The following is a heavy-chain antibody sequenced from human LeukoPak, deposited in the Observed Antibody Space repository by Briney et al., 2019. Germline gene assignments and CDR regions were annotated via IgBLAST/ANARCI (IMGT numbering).Heavy chain of an antibody. CDR2: INNDGDST. CDR1: GFSFNSYA. CDR3: AQQVGYCSSGNCYFTY. J-gene: IGHJ1*01. V-gene: IGHV3-23*01. D-gene: IGHD2-15*01. Sequence: GGSLRLSCAASGFSFNSYAMSWVRQAPGKGLEWVSAINNDGDSTYSADSVKGRFTVSRDNSKNTLYLQMNSLRAEDAAVYYCAQQVGYCSSGNCYFTYWGQGTLVTVSS.